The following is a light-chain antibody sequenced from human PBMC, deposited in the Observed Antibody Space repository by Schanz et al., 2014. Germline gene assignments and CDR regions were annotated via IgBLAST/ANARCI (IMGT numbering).Light chain of an antibody. J-gene: IGKJ4*01. CDR3: QQRDKWPLT. CDR2: YAS. V-gene: IGKV3D-20*02. CDR1: QTISSNS. Sequence: EIVLTQSPGTLSLSPGERATLSCRASQTISSNSLAWYQHQPGQAPRLLIHYASARATGIPDRFSGSGSGTDFTLTISSLQSEDFAVYYCQQRDKWPLTFGGGTKVEIK.